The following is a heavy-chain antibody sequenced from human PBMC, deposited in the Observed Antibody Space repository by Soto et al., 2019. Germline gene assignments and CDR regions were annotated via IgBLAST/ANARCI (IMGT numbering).Heavy chain of an antibody. D-gene: IGHD6-13*01. CDR2: IYYSGST. V-gene: IGHV4-39*02. Sequence: SETLSLTCTVSGGSISSSSYYWGWIRQPPGKGLEWIGSIYYSGSTYYNPSLKSRVTISVDTSKNQFSLKLSSVTAADTAVYYCARDWWGTSWYYFDYWGQGTLVTVSS. J-gene: IGHJ4*02. CDR1: GGSISSSSYY. CDR3: ARDWWGTSWYYFDY.